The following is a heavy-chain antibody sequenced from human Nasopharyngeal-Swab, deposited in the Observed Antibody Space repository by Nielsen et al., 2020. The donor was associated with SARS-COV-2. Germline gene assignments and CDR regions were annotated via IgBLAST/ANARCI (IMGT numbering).Heavy chain of an antibody. CDR1: GFTFSSHW. Sequence: GESLKISCAASGFTFSSHWMHWVRQAPGKGLVWVSRISEDGSITTYADSVKGRFTNSRDNAKNTLFLQMHSLRADDTAIYYCASQLGHPDSWGQGTLVTVSS. V-gene: IGHV3-74*01. D-gene: IGHD2-2*01. CDR3: ASQLGHPDS. J-gene: IGHJ4*02. CDR2: ISEDGSIT.